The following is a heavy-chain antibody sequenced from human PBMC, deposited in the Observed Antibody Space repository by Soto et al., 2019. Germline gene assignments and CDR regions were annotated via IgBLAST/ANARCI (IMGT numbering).Heavy chain of an antibody. V-gene: IGHV4-34*01. CDR3: ARPIEGGTSGYYH. J-gene: IGHJ5*02. CDR2: INHSGST. Sequence: PSETLSLTCAVYGGSFSGYYWSWIRQPPGKGLEWIGEINHSGSTNYNPSLKSRVTISVDTSKNQFSLKLSSVTAADTAVYYCARPIEGGTSGYYHWGQGTLVTVSS. CDR1: GGSFSGYY. D-gene: IGHD3-22*01.